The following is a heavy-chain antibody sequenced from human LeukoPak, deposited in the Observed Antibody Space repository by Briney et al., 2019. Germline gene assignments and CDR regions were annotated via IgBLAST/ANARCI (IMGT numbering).Heavy chain of an antibody. CDR2: IYHSGST. CDR3: ARAGWSSSWYKSSGYFDY. Sequence: SETLSLTCAVSGGSISSSNWWSWVRPPPGKGLEWIGEIYHSGSTNYNPSLRSRVTISVDKSKNQFSLKLSSVTAADTAVYYCARAGWSSSWYKSSGYFDYWGQGTLVTVSS. CDR1: GGSISSSNW. D-gene: IGHD6-13*01. J-gene: IGHJ4*02. V-gene: IGHV4-4*02.